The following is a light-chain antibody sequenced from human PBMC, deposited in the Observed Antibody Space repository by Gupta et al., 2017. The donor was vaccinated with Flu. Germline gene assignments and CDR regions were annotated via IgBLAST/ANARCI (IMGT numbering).Light chain of an antibody. V-gene: IGKV3-15*01. CDR1: QSISRN. CDR3: QQDQNWPPGT. CDR2: GAS. Sequence: IVMTQSPATLSVSPGERATLSCRASQSISRNLAWYQQKPGQAPRLLIYGASTGDTGITARFSGSGSGKDLTLTISSRQSEDFAGYYCQQDQNWPPGTFGRGTKLEI. J-gene: IGKJ2*01.